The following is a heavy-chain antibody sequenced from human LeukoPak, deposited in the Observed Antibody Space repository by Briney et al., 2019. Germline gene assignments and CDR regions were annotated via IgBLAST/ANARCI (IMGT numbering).Heavy chain of an antibody. V-gene: IGHV3-30*03. J-gene: IGHJ4*02. Sequence: PGGSLRLSCAASGFTFSSYGMHWVRQAPGKGPEWVAVISYDGSNKYYADSVKGRLTISRDNSKNTLYLQMNSLRAEDTAVYYCESTLIAAAGTDYWGQGTLVTVSS. CDR1: GFTFSSYG. CDR2: ISYDGSNK. D-gene: IGHD6-13*01. CDR3: ESTLIAAAGTDY.